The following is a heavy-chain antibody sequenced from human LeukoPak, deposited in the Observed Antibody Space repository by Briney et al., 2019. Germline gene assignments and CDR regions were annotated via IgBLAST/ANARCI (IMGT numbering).Heavy chain of an antibody. J-gene: IGHJ4*02. V-gene: IGHV3-21*01. CDR2: ISSSSSYI. Sequence: PGGSLRLSCAASGFTFSTYSMNWVRQAPGKGLEWVSSISSSSSYIYYADSVKGRFTISRDNAKNSLYLQMNSLRAEDTAVYYCARSAYCGGDCPSDYWGQGTLVTVSS. D-gene: IGHD2-21*02. CDR1: GFTFSTYS. CDR3: ARSAYCGGDCPSDY.